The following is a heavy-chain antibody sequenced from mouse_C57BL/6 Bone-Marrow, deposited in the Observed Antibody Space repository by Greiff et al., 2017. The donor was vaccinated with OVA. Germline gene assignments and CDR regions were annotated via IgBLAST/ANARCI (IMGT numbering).Heavy chain of an antibody. D-gene: IGHD2-3*01. J-gene: IGHJ3*01. Sequence: QLQESGPGLVKPSQSLFLTCSITGFPITSGYYWIWIRQSPGKPLEWMGYITHSGETFYNPSLQSPISITREPSTNQFFLQLNSVTTEDTAMYYCAGGYYDGYPWFAYGGQGTLVTVSA. CDR1: GFPITSGYY. V-gene: IGHV12-3*01. CDR2: ITHSGET. CDR3: AGGYYDGYPWFAY.